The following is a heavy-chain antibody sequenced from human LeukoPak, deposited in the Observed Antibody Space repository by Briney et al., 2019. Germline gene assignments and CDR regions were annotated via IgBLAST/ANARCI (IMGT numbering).Heavy chain of an antibody. D-gene: IGHD2-15*01. V-gene: IGHV1-18*01. Sequence: ASVKVSCKASGYTFTSYGISWVRQAPGQGLEWMGWISAYNGNTNYAQKLQGRVTMTTDTSTSTAYMELRSLRSDDTAVYYCARLYCSGGSCYSEKFDYWGQGTLVTVSS. CDR1: GYTFTSYG. CDR2: ISAYNGNT. J-gene: IGHJ4*02. CDR3: ARLYCSGGSCYSEKFDY.